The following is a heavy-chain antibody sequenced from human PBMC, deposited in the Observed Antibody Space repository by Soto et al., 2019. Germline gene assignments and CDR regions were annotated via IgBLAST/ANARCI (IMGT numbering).Heavy chain of an antibody. D-gene: IGHD3-3*01. CDR1: GFTFSSYG. Sequence: QVQLVESGGGVVQPGRSLRLSCAASGFTFSSYGMHWVRQAPGKGLEWVAVIWYDGSNKYYADSVKGRFTISRDNSKNTLYLQMNSLRAEDTAVFYCARDRVYDFWSGFALGDMDVCGQGTTVTVSS. J-gene: IGHJ6*02. CDR2: IWYDGSNK. V-gene: IGHV3-33*01. CDR3: ARDRVYDFWSGFALGDMDV.